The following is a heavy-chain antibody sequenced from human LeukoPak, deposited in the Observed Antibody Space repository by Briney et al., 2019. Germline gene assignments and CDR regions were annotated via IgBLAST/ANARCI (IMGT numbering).Heavy chain of an antibody. CDR3: AREGCSSSRCRDGFDI. J-gene: IGHJ3*02. Sequence: ASVKVSCKASGYTFTGYYIHWLRQAPGQGPEWMGRINPKSGATNSAQSFQGRVTMTRDTSISTAYMELSRLRSDDTAVFYCAREGCSSSRCRDGFDIWGQGTMVTVS. D-gene: IGHD2-2*01. CDR1: GYTFTGYY. V-gene: IGHV1-2*06. CDR2: INPKSGAT.